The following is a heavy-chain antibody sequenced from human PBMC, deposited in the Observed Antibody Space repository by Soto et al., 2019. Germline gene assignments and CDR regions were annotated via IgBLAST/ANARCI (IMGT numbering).Heavy chain of an antibody. V-gene: IGHV4-34*01. J-gene: IGHJ5*02. D-gene: IGHD5-18*01. CDR1: GGSFSGYY. CDR3: ARTYSRGYSSDLAS. CDR2: INHSGST. Sequence: PSETLSLTCAVYGGSFSGYYWSWIRQPPGKGLEWIGEINHSGSTNYNPSLKSRVTISVDTSKNQFSLKLSSVTAADTAVYYCARTYSRGYSSDLASWGQGTMVTVSS.